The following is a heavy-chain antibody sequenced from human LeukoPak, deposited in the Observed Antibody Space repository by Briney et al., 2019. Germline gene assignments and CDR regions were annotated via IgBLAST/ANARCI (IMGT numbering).Heavy chain of an antibody. CDR2: IYYSGST. CDR3: ARGAYGDYPEDY. V-gene: IGHV4-59*01. D-gene: IGHD4-17*01. CDR1: GGSISSYY. Sequence: SETLSLTCTVSGGSISSYYWSWIRQPPGKGLEWIGYIYYSGSTNYNPSLKSRVTISVDTSKNQFSLKLSSATAADTAVYYCARGAYGDYPEDYWGQGTLVTVSS. J-gene: IGHJ4*02.